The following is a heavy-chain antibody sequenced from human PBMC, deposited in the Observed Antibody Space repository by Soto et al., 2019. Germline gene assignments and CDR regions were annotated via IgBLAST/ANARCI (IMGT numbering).Heavy chain of an antibody. V-gene: IGHV1-69*01. J-gene: IGHJ4*02. D-gene: IGHD2-15*01. CDR2: FVPLFGST. CDR3: APHSLGTSRPPFFDN. Sequence: QVQLVQSGAEVKKPGSSVKVSCQASGGTLSGYALTWVRQAPGQGLEWMGEFVPLFGSTNYAQKFAGRITIIADESTSTGYMALSTLRSEDTAVYCCAPHSLGTSRPPFFDNWGQGTLVTVSS. CDR1: GGTLSGYA.